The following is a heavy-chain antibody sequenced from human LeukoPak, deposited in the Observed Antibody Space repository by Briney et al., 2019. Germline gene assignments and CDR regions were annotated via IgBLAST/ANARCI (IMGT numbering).Heavy chain of an antibody. J-gene: IGHJ3*02. D-gene: IGHD3-16*02. CDR1: GGSFSGYY. V-gene: IGHV4-34*01. CDR2: INHSGST. CDR3: AKRGYDYVWGSYRIDAFDI. Sequence: SETLSLTCAVYGGSFSGYYWSWIRQPPGKGLEWIGEINHSGSTNYNPSLKSRVTISVDTSKNQFSLKLSSVTAADTAVYYCAKRGYDYVWGSYRIDAFDIWGQGTMVTVSS.